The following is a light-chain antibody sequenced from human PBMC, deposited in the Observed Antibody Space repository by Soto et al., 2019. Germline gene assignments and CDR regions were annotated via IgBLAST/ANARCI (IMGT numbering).Light chain of an antibody. J-gene: IGLJ1*01. CDR1: SSDIAGFNY. CDR3: TSYSSTSCYV. Sequence: QSALTQPASVSGSPGQSITISCIGSSSDIAGFNYISWFQHHPGKAPKLLIYQVTARPSGVSNRFSGSKFGNTASLTISGLQPDDEADYYCTSYSSTSCYVFGPGTKLTVL. CDR2: QVT. V-gene: IGLV2-14*01.